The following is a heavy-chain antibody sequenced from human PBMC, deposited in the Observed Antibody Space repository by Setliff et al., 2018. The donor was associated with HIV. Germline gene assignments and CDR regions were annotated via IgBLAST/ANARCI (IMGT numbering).Heavy chain of an antibody. CDR2: INPSGGST. CDR1: GYTFTGYY. CDR3: AREDHYDRFLDH. Sequence: ASVKVSCKASGYTFTGYYMHWVRQAPGQGLEWMGLINPSGGSTTYAQKFQGRVAMTRDTSISTAYMDLTRLRSDDTAVYYCAREDHYDRFLDHWGQGALVTVSS. J-gene: IGHJ5*02. D-gene: IGHD3-22*01. V-gene: IGHV1-2*06.